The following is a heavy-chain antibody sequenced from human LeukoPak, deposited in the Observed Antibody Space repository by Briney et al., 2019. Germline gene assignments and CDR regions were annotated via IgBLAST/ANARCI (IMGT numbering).Heavy chain of an antibody. Sequence: GGCLRLSCAASGFTFNNYAMNWVRQAPGKGLEWVSHISRSGSSIFYADSVKGRFTIFRDNGQNSLYLQMSSLRAEDTAVYYCATESSRSSAYWGQGTLVTVSS. CDR1: GFTFNNYA. V-gene: IGHV3-48*01. CDR3: ATESSRSSAY. D-gene: IGHD6-6*01. CDR2: ISRSGSSI. J-gene: IGHJ4*02.